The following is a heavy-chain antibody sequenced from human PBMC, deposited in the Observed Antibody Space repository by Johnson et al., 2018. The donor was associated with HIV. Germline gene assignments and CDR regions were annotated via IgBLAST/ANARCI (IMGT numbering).Heavy chain of an antibody. J-gene: IGHJ3*02. Sequence: DVQLVESGGGLVQPGGSLRLSCAASGFTFSSYAMHWVRQAPGKGLEWVSGISGSGGSTYYADSVKGRFTISRDNSKNTLYLQMNSLRAEDTAVYYCAKGRQQPYDAFDIWGQGTMVTVSS. CDR2: ISGSGGST. CDR1: GFTFSSYA. D-gene: IGHD6-13*01. CDR3: AKGRQQPYDAFDI. V-gene: IGHV3-23*04.